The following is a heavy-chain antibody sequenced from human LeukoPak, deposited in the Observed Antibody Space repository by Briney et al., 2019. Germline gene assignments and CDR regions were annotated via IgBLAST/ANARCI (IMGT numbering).Heavy chain of an antibody. CDR1: GYSISSDYY. J-gene: IGHJ4*02. D-gene: IGHD6-13*01. CDR2: FYHSGIT. CDR3: ARGFGLAAAGADY. V-gene: IGHV4-38-2*02. Sequence: PSETLSLTCTVSGYSISSDYYWGLIRPPPGKGLQWIGSFYHSGITYYNPSLKSRVTISVDTSNNHFSLKLSSVTAADTAVYYCARGFGLAAAGADYWGQGTLVTVSS.